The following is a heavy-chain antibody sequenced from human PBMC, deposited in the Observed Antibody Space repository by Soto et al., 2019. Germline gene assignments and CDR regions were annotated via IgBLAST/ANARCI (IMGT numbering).Heavy chain of an antibody. J-gene: IGHJ6*02. CDR2: INHSGST. CDR3: ARGHYRYAMDV. V-gene: IGHV4-30-2*01. CDR1: GGSISTGVYS. Sequence: SETLSLTCDVSGGSISTGVYSWNWIRQPPGKGLEWVGYINHSGSTYDNPSLKSRVTMSVNRSKNQFSLNLTSVTAADTAVYFCARGHYRYAMDVWGQGTTVTVSS.